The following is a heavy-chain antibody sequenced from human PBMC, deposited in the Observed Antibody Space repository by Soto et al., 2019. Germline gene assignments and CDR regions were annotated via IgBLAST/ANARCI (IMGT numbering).Heavy chain of an antibody. CDR2: ISHDGSNR. CDR1: GFTFNNYA. J-gene: IGHJ6*02. D-gene: IGHD1-26*01. V-gene: IGHV3-30-3*01. Sequence: GGSLRLSCAASGFTFNNYAMHWVRHAPGKGPEWVALISHDGSNRYFADSVKGRFTISRDNSKSTLYLQINSLRAEDTAVYFCAREAESVVGASYFYFYGMDVWGQGTTVTVSS. CDR3: AREAESVVGASYFYFYGMDV.